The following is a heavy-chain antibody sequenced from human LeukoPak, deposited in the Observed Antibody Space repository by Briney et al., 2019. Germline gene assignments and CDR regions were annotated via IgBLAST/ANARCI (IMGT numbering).Heavy chain of an antibody. CDR3: AKDSKPSYSSSWNYFDS. Sequence: PGGSLRLSYAVSGFTFDDYAMHWVRQAPGKGLEWVSLINSDGSSTNYADSVKGRFTISRDNSKNSLYLQMNSLRTEDTALYYCAKDSKPSYSSSWNYFDSWGQGTLVTVSS. J-gene: IGHJ4*02. CDR1: GFTFDDYA. D-gene: IGHD6-13*01. CDR2: INSDGSST. V-gene: IGHV3-43D*03.